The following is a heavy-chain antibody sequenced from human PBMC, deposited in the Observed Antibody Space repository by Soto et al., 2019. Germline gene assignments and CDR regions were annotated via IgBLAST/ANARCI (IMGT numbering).Heavy chain of an antibody. V-gene: IGHV3-7*05. J-gene: IGHJ4*02. CDR3: AFSSSGPYY. Sequence: GGSLRLSCAASGFTFTSNWMTWVRQAPGKGLEWVANIKHDGSEIYYVGSVKGRFTISRDNAKNSLYLQMNSLRAEDTAVYYCAFSSSGPYYWGQGTLVTVSS. CDR2: IKHDGSEI. D-gene: IGHD6-19*01. CDR1: GFTFTSNW.